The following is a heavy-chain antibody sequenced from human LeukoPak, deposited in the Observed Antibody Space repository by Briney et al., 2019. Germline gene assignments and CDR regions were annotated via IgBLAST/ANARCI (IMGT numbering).Heavy chain of an antibody. V-gene: IGHV1-8*01. CDR3: ASQRITMVRGVINDYYYYCGMDV. J-gene: IGHJ6*02. D-gene: IGHD3-10*01. Sequence: GASVKVSCKASGYTFTSYDINWVRQATGQGLEWMGWMNPNSGNTGYAQKFQGRVTMTRNTSISTAYMELSSLRSEDTAVYYCASQRITMVRGVINDYYYYCGMDVWGQGTTVTVSS. CDR2: MNPNSGNT. CDR1: GYTFTSYD.